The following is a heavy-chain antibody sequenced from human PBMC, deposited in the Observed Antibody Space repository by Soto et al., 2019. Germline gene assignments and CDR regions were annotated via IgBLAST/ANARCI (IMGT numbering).Heavy chain of an antibody. CDR2: IVPMNGSP. CDR3: SFAPNWTYQLTRY. J-gene: IGHJ4*02. D-gene: IGHD2-2*01. CDR1: GGMFYSSA. V-gene: IGHV1-69*13. Sequence: GASVKVSCKASGGMFYSSAINWVRQAPGQGLEWMGGIVPMNGSPKYAQEFLGGVTISADASATTAYMDLSGLKSEDTAVYYCSFAPNWTYQLTRYWGRGXQVTVSS.